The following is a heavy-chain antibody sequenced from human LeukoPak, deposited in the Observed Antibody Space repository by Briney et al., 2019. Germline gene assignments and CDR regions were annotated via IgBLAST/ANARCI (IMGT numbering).Heavy chain of an antibody. J-gene: IGHJ6*03. CDR2: IIPSFGRA. Sequence: SVKVSCKGSGGTFTSYAISWGRQAPGQGLEWMGGIIPSFGRANYAQKFQGRVTITTDESTSTAYMELSSLRSEDTAVYYCARSRGYCSSTSCLLPPDYYYYYMDVWGTGTTVTVSS. D-gene: IGHD2-2*01. CDR1: GGTFTSYA. CDR3: ARSRGYCSSTSCLLPPDYYYYYMDV. V-gene: IGHV1-69*05.